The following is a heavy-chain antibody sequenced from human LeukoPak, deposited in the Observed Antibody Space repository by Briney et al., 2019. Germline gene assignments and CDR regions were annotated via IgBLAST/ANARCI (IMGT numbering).Heavy chain of an antibody. CDR2: IYGDDDK. J-gene: IGHJ6*03. CDR3: AHIIRAAGRRDYYDYMDV. D-gene: IGHD6-13*01. V-gene: IGHV2-5*02. Sequence: VSGPTLVNPTQTLTLTCTFSGFSLSTSGVGVGWIRQPPGKALEWLALIYGDDDKRYRPSLKSRLTITKDTSKNQVVLTMTNMDPVDTATYYCAHIIRAAGRRDYYDYMDVWGKGTTVTVSS. CDR1: GFSLSTSGVG.